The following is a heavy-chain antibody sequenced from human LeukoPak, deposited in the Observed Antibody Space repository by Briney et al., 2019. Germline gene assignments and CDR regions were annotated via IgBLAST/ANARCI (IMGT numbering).Heavy chain of an antibody. CDR3: ASGSSSSWHPDAFDI. J-gene: IGHJ3*02. D-gene: IGHD6-13*01. Sequence: SETLSLTCAVYGGSFSGYYWSWIRQPPGKGLEWIGEINHSGSTNYNPSLKSRVTISVDTSKNQFSLKLSSVTAADPAVYYCASGSSSSWHPDAFDIWGQGTMVTVSS. CDR1: GGSFSGYY. V-gene: IGHV4-34*01. CDR2: INHSGST.